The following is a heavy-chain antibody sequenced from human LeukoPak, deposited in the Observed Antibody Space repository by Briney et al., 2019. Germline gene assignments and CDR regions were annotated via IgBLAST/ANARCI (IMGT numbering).Heavy chain of an antibody. J-gene: IGHJ4*02. CDR1: GFAFSSYW. Sequence: GGSLRLSCAASGFAFSSYWMTWVRQAPGKGLEWVANIKQDGSAKYYVDSLRGRFSISRDNVKNSLFLQMNSLSDDDTAVYYCARCPYDSTGYYSVPSHLDYWGQGTLVTVSS. D-gene: IGHD3-22*01. CDR2: IKQDGSAK. CDR3: ARCPYDSTGYYSVPSHLDY. V-gene: IGHV3-7*01.